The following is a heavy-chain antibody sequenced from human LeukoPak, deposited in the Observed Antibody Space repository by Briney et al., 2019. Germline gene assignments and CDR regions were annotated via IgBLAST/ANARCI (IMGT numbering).Heavy chain of an antibody. CDR1: GGTFSRFT. D-gene: IGHD3-22*01. Sequence: SVKVSCKASGGTFSRFTISWVRQAPGQGFEWMGGVTPIFGTANFAQRFQGRVSITADESTSTAFMELSSLRFEDTAVYYCAREWGLESSGFYYAYWGQGTLVTVST. CDR3: AREWGLESSGFYYAY. CDR2: VTPIFGTA. J-gene: IGHJ4*02. V-gene: IGHV1-69*13.